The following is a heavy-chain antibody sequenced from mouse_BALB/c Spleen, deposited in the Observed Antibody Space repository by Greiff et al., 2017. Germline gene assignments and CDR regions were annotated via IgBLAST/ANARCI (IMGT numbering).Heavy chain of an antibody. Sequence: EVKLMESGGGLVKPGGSLKLSCAASGFTFSDYYMYWVRQTPEKGLEWVATISDGGSDTYYPDSVKGRFTISRDNAKNTLYLQMSSLKSEDTAMYYCARRAGDYAMDYWGQGTTVTVAA. V-gene: IGHV5-4*02. CDR2: ISDGGSDT. CDR1: GFTFSDYY. J-gene: IGHJ4*01. CDR3: ARRAGDYAMDY.